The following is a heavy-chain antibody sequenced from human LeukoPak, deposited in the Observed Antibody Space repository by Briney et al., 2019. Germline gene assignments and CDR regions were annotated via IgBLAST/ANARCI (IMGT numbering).Heavy chain of an antibody. V-gene: IGHV4-39*01. CDR3: ARNGDNSYQPLLYYFDY. CDR2: IYYSGST. J-gene: IGHJ4*02. Sequence: PWETLSLTCTVSGGSISSSSYYWGWIRQPPGKGLEWIGSIYYSGSTYYNPSLKSRVTISVDTSKNQFSLKLSSVTAADTAVYYCARNGDNSYQPLLYYFDYWGQGTLVTVSS. D-gene: IGHD2-2*01. CDR1: GGSISSSSYY.